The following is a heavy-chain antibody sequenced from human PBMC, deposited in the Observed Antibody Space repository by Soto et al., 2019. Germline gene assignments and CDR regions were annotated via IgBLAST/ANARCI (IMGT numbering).Heavy chain of an antibody. V-gene: IGHV5-51*01. J-gene: IGHJ4*02. CDR1: GYNFINFW. CDR3: ARRSSSFRSIDY. D-gene: IGHD6-6*01. CDR2: VSPGDSDT. Sequence: PGESLKISRKASGYNFINFWIGWVRQRPGKGLEWMGIVSPGDSDTRDSPSFQGQVTVSADKSIPTAYLQWSSLKASDTAMYYCARRSSSFRSIDYWGQGTLVTVSS.